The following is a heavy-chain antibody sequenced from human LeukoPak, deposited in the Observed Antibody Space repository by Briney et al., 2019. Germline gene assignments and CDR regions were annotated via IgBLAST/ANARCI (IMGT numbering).Heavy chain of an antibody. V-gene: IGHV3-7*01. J-gene: IGHJ6*03. CDR1: GFTFSSYW. CDR2: IKQDGSEK. CDR3: ARSRQRRNYVFFYYYYMDV. D-gene: IGHD1-7*01. Sequence: PGGSLRLSCAASGFTFSSYWMSWVRQAPGKGLEWVANIKQDGSEKYYVDSVKGRFTISRDNAKNSLYLQMNSLRAEDTAVYYCARSRQRRNYVFFYYYYMDVWGKGTTVTVSS.